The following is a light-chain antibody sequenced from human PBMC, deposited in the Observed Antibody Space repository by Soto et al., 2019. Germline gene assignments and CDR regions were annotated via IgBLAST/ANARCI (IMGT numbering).Light chain of an antibody. CDR1: SGSIASNY. Sequence: NFILTQPHSVSESPGKTVTISCTRSSGSIASNYVQWYQQRPGSAPTTMIYEDNQRPSGVPDRFSGSIDSSSNSASLTISGLKTEDEADYYCQSYDSSNHVVFGGGTKVTVL. J-gene: IGLJ2*01. V-gene: IGLV6-57*04. CDR3: QSYDSSNHVV. CDR2: EDN.